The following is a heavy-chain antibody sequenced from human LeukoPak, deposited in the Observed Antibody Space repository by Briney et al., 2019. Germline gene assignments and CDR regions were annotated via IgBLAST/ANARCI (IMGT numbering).Heavy chain of an antibody. V-gene: IGHV1-24*01. Sequence: ASVTVSCKVSGYTLTELSMHWVRQAPGKGLEWTGGFDPKDSETNYAQKFQRRVTMTEDTSTDTAYKELRSLRSEDTAVYYCGTEPIVVPVAKDGYFDLWGRGTLVTVSS. CDR2: FDPKDSET. CDR3: GTEPIVVPVAKDGYFDL. J-gene: IGHJ2*01. D-gene: IGHD2-2*01. CDR1: GYTLTELS.